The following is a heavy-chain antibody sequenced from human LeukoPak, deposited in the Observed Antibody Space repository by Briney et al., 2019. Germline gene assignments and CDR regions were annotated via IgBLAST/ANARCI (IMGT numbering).Heavy chain of an antibody. D-gene: IGHD4-23*01. J-gene: IGHJ6*03. V-gene: IGHV4-59*01. Sequence: SETLSLTCTVSGGSISNYYWSWIRQPPGKGLEGIGYIYYSGGTNYNPSLKRRVTVSVDRSKNQFSLKLSSVTAADTAVYYCARTNYGGNSIYYYYMDVWDKGTTVTVSS. CDR3: ARTNYGGNSIYYYYMDV. CDR2: IYYSGGT. CDR1: GGSISNYY.